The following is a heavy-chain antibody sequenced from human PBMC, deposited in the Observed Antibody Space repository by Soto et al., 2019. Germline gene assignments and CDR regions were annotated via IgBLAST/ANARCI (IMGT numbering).Heavy chain of an antibody. V-gene: IGHV3-23*01. J-gene: IGHJ4*02. CDR2: ISGSGGST. Sequence: GGSLKLSCAASGFTFSSYAMSWVRQAPGKGLEWVSAISGSGGSTYYADSVKGRFTISRDNSKNTLYLQMNSLRAEDTAVYYCARSIAARPREYYFDYWGQGTLVTVSS. CDR3: ARSIAARPREYYFDY. CDR1: GFTFSSYA. D-gene: IGHD6-6*01.